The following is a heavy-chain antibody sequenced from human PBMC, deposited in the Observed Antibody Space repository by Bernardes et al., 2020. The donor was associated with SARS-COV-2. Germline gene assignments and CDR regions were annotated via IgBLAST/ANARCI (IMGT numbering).Heavy chain of an antibody. D-gene: IGHD1-26*01. J-gene: IGHJ3*01. V-gene: IGHV3-74*01. Sequence: GGSLRLSCEASGFTFSNYWIHWLRQPPGEGLVWLSRINTDGTNVDYADSVKGRFTVTRDNAKNTAYLQVNSLRLDDTAVYYCATGRDYYNCDWGQGTMLTVSS. CDR2: INTDGTNV. CDR1: GFTFSNYW. CDR3: ATGRDYYNCD.